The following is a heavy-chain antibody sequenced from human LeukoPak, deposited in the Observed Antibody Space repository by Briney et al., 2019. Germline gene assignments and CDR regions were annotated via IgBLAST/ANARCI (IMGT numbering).Heavy chain of an antibody. J-gene: IGHJ4*02. CDR1: GFTFSDYY. V-gene: IGHV3-11*01. CDR2: ISSSGSTI. Sequence: GGSLRLSCAVSGFTFSDYYMSWIRQAPGKGLEWVSYISSSGSTIYYADSVKGRFTISRDNAKNSLYLQMNSLRAEDTAVYYCALTRTTVGFDYWGQGTLVTVSS. CDR3: ALTRTTVGFDY. D-gene: IGHD4-23*01.